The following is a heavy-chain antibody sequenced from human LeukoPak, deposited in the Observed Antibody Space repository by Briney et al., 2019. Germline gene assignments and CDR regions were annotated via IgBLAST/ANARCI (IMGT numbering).Heavy chain of an antibody. V-gene: IGHV1-2*02. J-gene: IGHJ4*02. D-gene: IGHD1-14*01. Sequence: ASVKVSCKAFGYTFTGCYIHWVRQAPGQGPEWMGWINPTSGATDYAQKFQDRVTMTRDTSISTAYMELSSLRSDDTAVYYCARARASWYFDYWGQGTLVTVTS. CDR3: ARARASWYFDY. CDR1: GYTFTGCY. CDR2: INPTSGAT.